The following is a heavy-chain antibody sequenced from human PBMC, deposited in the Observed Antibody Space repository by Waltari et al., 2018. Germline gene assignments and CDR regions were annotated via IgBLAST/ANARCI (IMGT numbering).Heavy chain of an antibody. J-gene: IGHJ5*02. CDR1: RVTFNSYA. CDR3: AQGLSYCSGTSCFNWFDP. V-gene: IGHV3-23*01. CDR2: FSSGGQTT. D-gene: IGHD2-2*01. Sequence: EMQLLESGGGWVQPGGSLRLSCVSSRVTFNSYAMNWVRQAPGKGVEGVSGFSSGGQTTDYADAVKGRLTSSRDNSKKTLYLQMESLRAEDTGVYYCAQGLSYCSGTSCFNWFDPWGQGTPVTVSS.